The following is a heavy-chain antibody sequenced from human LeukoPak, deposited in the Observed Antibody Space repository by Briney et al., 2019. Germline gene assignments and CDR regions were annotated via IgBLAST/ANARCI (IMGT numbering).Heavy chain of an antibody. V-gene: IGHV1-8*01. CDR2: MNPNSGNT. D-gene: IGHD3-16*01. CDR1: GYTFTDFD. Sequence: GASVTVSCKASGYTFTDFDINWARQAPGRGLEWMGWMNPNSGNTVYAQKFQGRVTMTRDTSINTGRMELTSLTSEDTAVYYCARTLDRSYYYVYLSWGQGTVISVSS. CDR3: ARTLDRSYYYVYLS. J-gene: IGHJ5*02.